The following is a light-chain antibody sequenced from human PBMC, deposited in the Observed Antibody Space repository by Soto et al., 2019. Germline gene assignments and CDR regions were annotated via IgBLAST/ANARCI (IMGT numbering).Light chain of an antibody. CDR1: SSDVGTHNF. CDR2: DVS. V-gene: IGLV2-14*03. Sequence: QSVLTQPASVSGSPGQSIAMSCTGTSSDVGTHNFVSWYQQHPGKAPKLIIYDVSNRPSGVSDRFFGSKSGNTASLTISGVTADDAADYECSGFSSTDTYIFATGAKV. CDR3: SGFSSTDTYI. J-gene: IGLJ1*01.